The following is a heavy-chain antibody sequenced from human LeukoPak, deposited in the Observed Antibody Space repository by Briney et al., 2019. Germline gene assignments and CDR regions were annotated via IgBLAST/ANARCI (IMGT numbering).Heavy chain of an antibody. CDR2: ISAYNGNT. CDR1: GYTLTELS. CDR3: ARDLYYSNSLYYIDY. V-gene: IGHV1-18*01. J-gene: IGHJ4*02. Sequence: GASVKVSCKVSGYTLTELSMHWVRQAPGQGLEWMGWISAYNGNTDFAQKFQGRVSMTTDTSTSTVYMELGSLRSDDTAVYYCARDLYYSNSLYYIDYWGQGTLVTVSS. D-gene: IGHD2-2*01.